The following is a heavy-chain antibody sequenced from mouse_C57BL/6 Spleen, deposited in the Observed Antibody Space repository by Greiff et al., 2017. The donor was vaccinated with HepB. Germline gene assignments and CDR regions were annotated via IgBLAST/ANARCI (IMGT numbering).Heavy chain of an antibody. CDR3: ARGEYYGSSDY. CDR1: CYTFPSYW. CDR2: IYPSDSET. D-gene: IGHD1-1*01. J-gene: IGHJ2*01. V-gene: IGHV1-52*01. Sequence: VQLQQPGAELVRPGSSVKLSCQASCYTFPSYWMPWVKQRPIPGLEWIGNIYPSDSETHYNQKFKDKATLTVDKSSSTAYMQLSSLTSEDSAVYYCARGEYYGSSDYWGQGTTLTVSS.